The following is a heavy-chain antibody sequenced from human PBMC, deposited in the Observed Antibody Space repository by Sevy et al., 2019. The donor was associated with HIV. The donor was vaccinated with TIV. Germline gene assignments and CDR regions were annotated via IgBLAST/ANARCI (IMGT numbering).Heavy chain of an antibody. Sequence: GESLKISCAASGFIFSNAWMTWVRQAPGKGPEWVARIKSKVMGETIDYAAPVKGRFTISRDDSKTTVYLQMNSLKTEDTAVYYCTTLLQGRCLNYWGQGTLVTVSS. CDR3: TTLLQGRCLNY. V-gene: IGHV3-15*01. J-gene: IGHJ4*02. CDR1: GFIFSNAW. CDR2: IKSKVMGETI.